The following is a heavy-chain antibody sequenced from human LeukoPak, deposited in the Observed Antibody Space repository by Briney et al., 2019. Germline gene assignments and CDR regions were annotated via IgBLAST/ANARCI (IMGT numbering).Heavy chain of an antibody. Sequence: GGSLRLSCAASGFTFSSYGMSWVRRAPGKGPEWVSGISGSDGNTYYADSVKGRFTISRDNSQNTLYLQMNTLRAEDTAVYYCARDIVVVPDHLRRGTLDYWGQGTLVTVSS. CDR2: ISGSDGNT. D-gene: IGHD2-2*01. V-gene: IGHV3-23*01. J-gene: IGHJ4*02. CDR3: ARDIVVVPDHLRRGTLDY. CDR1: GFTFSSYG.